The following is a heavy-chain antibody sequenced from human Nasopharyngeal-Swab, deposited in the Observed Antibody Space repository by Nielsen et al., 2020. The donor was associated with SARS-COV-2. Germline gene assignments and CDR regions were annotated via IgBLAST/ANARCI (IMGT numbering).Heavy chain of an antibody. CDR3: ARVTGYSGYGCYDY. J-gene: IGHJ4*02. Sequence: GGSLRLSCAASGFTFSSYSMNWVRQAPGKGLEWVSSISSSSSYIYYADSVKGRFTIYRDNAKNSLYLQMNSLRAEDTAVYYCARVTGYSGYGCYDYWGQGTLVTVSS. CDR1: GFTFSSYS. V-gene: IGHV3-21*01. CDR2: ISSSSSYI. D-gene: IGHD5-12*01.